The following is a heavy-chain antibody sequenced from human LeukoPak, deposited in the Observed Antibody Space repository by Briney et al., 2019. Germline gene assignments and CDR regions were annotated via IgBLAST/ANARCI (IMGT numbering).Heavy chain of an antibody. CDR1: GFTFSSSA. CDR2: ISGGAGST. CDR3: AKVTRIAVARDYFDY. D-gene: IGHD6-19*01. J-gene: IGHJ4*02. V-gene: IGHV3-23*01. Sequence: GGSLRLSCAASGFTFSSSAMNWVRQAPGKGLEWVSTISGGAGSTYYADSVKGRFTISRDNSKNTLYVQMNSLRAEDTAVYYCAKVTRIAVARDYFDYWGQGTLVTASS.